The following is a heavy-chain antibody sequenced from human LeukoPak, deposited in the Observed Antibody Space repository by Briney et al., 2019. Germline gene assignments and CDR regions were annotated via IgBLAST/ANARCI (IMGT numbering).Heavy chain of an antibody. CDR2: IYYSGST. D-gene: IGHD6-13*01. CDR1: GGSVSSGSYY. J-gene: IGHJ4*02. CDR3: ARVRSIAAAGTLDY. V-gene: IGHV4-61*01. Sequence: SETLSLTCTVSGGSVSSGSYYWSWIRQPPGKGLEWIGYIYYSGSTSYNPSLKGRVTISVDTSKNQISLKLNSVTAADTAVYFCARVRSIAAAGTLDYWGQGTLVTVSS.